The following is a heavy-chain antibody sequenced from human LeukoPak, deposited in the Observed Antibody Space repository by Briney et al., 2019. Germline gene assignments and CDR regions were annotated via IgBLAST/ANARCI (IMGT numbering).Heavy chain of an antibody. CDR1: GFTLSTYS. CDR3: VRDPDALDF. J-gene: IGHJ4*02. Sequence: GGSLRLSCAASGFTLSTYSMNWVRQTPGKGLEWISYITSTSRTTHYADSVRGRFFISRDNAKNSLYLQVNSLRVDDTAVYYCVRDPDALDFWGQGTLVTVSS. D-gene: IGHD2-8*01. V-gene: IGHV3-48*01. CDR2: ITSTSRTT.